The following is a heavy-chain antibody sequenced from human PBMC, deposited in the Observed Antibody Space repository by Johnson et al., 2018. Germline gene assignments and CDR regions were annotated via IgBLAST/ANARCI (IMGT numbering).Heavy chain of an antibody. J-gene: IGHJ2*01. CDR3: VRGDGWGSNYWFVVL. V-gene: IGHV1-8*01. CDR2: MSPKTGNT. Sequence: QVQLVESGAEVKRPGASVTVSCKASGYTFTNFDLNWVRQAPGQGLEWVGWMSPKTGNTGYAQKLQGRVTMTRRTSLSSAYMELSGQGSEDTAVYYCVRGDGWGSNYWFVVLWGRGTLVTVSS. D-gene: IGHD7-27*01. CDR1: GYTFTNFD.